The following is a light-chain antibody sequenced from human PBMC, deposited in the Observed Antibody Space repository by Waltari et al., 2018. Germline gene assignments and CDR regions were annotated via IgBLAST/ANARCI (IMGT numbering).Light chain of an antibody. CDR1: QSVSSSY. Sequence: EIVLPQSPGPLSLSPGERATLSCRASQSVSSSYLAWYQQKSGQAPRLLIYGASSRATGIPDRFSGSGSGTDFSLTISRLEPEDFAVYYCQQYGSSPYTFGQGTMLEIK. CDR2: GAS. V-gene: IGKV3-20*01. J-gene: IGKJ2*01. CDR3: QQYGSSPYT.